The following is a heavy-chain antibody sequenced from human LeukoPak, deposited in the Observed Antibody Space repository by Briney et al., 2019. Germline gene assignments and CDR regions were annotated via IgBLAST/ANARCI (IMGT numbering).Heavy chain of an antibody. D-gene: IGHD2/OR15-2a*01. V-gene: IGHV3-23*01. Sequence: PGGSLRLSCAASGFTFSSYAMSWVRQAPGKGLEWVSAISGSGGSTYYADSVKGRFTISRDNSKNSLYLQMNTLRAEDTALYYCATWSTIAWQDFDYWGQGTLVTVAS. CDR3: ATWSTIAWQDFDY. J-gene: IGHJ4*02. CDR1: GFTFSSYA. CDR2: ISGSGGST.